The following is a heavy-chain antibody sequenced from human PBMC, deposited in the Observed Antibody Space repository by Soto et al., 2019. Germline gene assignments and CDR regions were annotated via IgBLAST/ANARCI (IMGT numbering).Heavy chain of an antibody. CDR3: ATDGAAGAVMGV. CDR2: ISSGGEYI. D-gene: IGHD6-13*01. CDR1: GLIFSNYG. V-gene: IGHV3-21*06. J-gene: IGHJ6*02. Sequence: EVQLVESGGGLVKPGGSLRLSCTASGLIFSNYGMNWVRQAAGKRPEWVSSISSGGEYIDYADSVKGRLTISRDNANNVLYWQLTTLGVEDTAVYYCATDGAAGAVMGVWGQGTRVTVSS.